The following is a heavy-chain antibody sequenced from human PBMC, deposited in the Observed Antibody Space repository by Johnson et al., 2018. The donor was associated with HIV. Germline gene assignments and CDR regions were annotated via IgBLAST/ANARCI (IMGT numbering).Heavy chain of an antibody. V-gene: IGHV3-73*02. J-gene: IGHJ3*02. CDR2: IRGRANTYAT. D-gene: IGHD6-6*01. CDR3: AKPTTSSIAARGGAFDI. CDR1: GFTFSGSA. Sequence: VQLVESGGGLVQPGGSLELSCAASGFTFSGSAMHWVRQASGKGLEWVGRIRGRANTYATAYAASLKGSFTISRDDSTNTAYLQMNSLTPEDTALYYCAKPTTSSIAARGGAFDIWGQGTMVTVSS.